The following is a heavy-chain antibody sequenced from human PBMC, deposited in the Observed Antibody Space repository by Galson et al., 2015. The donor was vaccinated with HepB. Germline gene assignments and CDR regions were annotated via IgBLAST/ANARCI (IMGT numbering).Heavy chain of an antibody. D-gene: IGHD2-21*02. Sequence: CAISGDSVSSNSATWNWIRQSPSRGLEWLGRTYYDSKWYNNFAPSGRGRITISPKTSKNQFPLQLKSLTPEDTAVYYCSRQYEYKSDFYYFDSWGQGTPVIVSS. CDR1: GDSVSSNSAT. CDR2: TYYDSKWYN. CDR3: SRQYEYKSDFYYFDS. V-gene: IGHV6-1*01. J-gene: IGHJ4*02.